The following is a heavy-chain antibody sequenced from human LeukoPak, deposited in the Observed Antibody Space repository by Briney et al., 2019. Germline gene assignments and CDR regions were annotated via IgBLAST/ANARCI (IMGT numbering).Heavy chain of an antibody. CDR1: GFTFSSYS. CDR2: ISSSSSYI. V-gene: IGHV3-21*01. D-gene: IGHD1-7*01. CDR3: AKDGPRIGGITARYFDY. Sequence: GGSLRLSCAASGFTFSSYSMNWVRQAPGKGLEWVSSISSSSSYIYYADSVKGRFTISRDNAKNSLYLQMNSLRAEDTAVYYCAKDGPRIGGITARYFDYWGQGTLVTVSS. J-gene: IGHJ4*02.